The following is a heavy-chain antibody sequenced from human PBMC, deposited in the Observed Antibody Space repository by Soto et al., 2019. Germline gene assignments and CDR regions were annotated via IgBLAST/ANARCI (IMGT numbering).Heavy chain of an antibody. D-gene: IGHD1-26*01. V-gene: IGHV4-31*03. J-gene: IGHJ4*02. CDR3: ARGGNTTPPLVGATSLDS. CDR2: IYYSGST. CDR1: GGSISSGGYY. Sequence: QVQLQESGPGLVKPSQTLSLTCTVSGGSISSGGYYWSWIRQHPGKGLEWIGYIYYSGSTYYNPSLKSRVTISVDTSKNQFSLKMSSVTAADTAVYYCARGGNTTPPLVGATSLDSWGQGTLVTVSS.